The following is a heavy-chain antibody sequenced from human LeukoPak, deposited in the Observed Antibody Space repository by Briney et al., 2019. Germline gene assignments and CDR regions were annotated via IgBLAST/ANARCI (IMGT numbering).Heavy chain of an antibody. CDR2: ISGSGGST. CDR3: ARECEKSSPFHLRFLEWRDAFDI. V-gene: IGHV3-23*01. D-gene: IGHD3-3*01. CDR1: GFTFSSYA. Sequence: TGGSLRLSCVASGFTFSSYAMSWVRQAPRKGLEWVSDISGSGGSTYYADSVKGRFTISRDNSKNTLYLQMNSLRAEDTAVYYCARECEKSSPFHLRFLEWRDAFDIWGQGTMVTVSS. J-gene: IGHJ3*02.